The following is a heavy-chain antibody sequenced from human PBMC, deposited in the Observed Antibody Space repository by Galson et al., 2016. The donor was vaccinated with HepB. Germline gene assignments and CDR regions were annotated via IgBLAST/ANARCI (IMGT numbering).Heavy chain of an antibody. CDR2: VSGYNGKT. D-gene: IGHD3-3*01. Sequence: SVKVSCKASGYTFTSYGISWVRQAPGQGLEWMGWVSGYNGKTNYAQKVKGRVIMTTETSTRTGYMELRRLRSDDTAVYYCARISDATIFGPRQGLDVWFESWGQGTLVTVSS. CDR1: GYTFTSYG. CDR3: ARISDATIFGPRQGLDVWFES. V-gene: IGHV1-18*01. J-gene: IGHJ5*01.